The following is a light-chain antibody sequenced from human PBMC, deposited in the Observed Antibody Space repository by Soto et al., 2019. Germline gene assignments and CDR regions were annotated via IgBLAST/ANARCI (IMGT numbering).Light chain of an antibody. CDR3: LLSYRGVGV. CDR1: TGAVTTGHY. V-gene: IGLV7-46*01. J-gene: IGLJ2*01. Sequence: QAVVTQEPSLTVSPGGTVTLTCGSNTGAVTTGHYPYWFQQKPGQAPRTLIYDTNNKHSWTPARFSGSLLGGKAALTLSGAQPEDEADYYCLLSYRGVGVFGVGTKLTVL. CDR2: DTN.